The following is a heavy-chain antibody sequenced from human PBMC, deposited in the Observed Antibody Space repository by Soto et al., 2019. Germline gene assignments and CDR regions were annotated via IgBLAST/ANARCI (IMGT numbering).Heavy chain of an antibody. CDR3: ATGSFTSTGGRIGYHYNAMDV. D-gene: IGHD1-1*01. V-gene: IGHV3-23*01. CDR2: ISASGTKT. J-gene: IGHJ6*02. CDR1: GFAFSRFA. Sequence: QLLESGGGLVQPGGSLRLSCATSGFAFSRFAMSWVRQTPGRGPEWLSTISASGTKTFAADSVKGRFTISRDNSNNTVFLQMSSLRGDDTAFYYCATGSFTSTGGRIGYHYNAMDVWGQGTTVTVSS.